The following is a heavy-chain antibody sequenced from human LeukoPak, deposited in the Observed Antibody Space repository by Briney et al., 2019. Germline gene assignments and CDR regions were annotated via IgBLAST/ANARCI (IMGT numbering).Heavy chain of an antibody. J-gene: IGHJ3*02. CDR2: IHYSGRT. CDR1: GGSVSGYY. V-gene: IGHV4-59*02. D-gene: IGHD6-13*01. CDR3: VRDSGYSSSWYLIDDHFDI. Sequence: SETLSLTCAVSGGSVSGYYWSWVRQFPGRRLEWIGYIHYSGRTNYNPSLKSRITLSLETSSNQISLELKSVTSADTALYYCVRDSGYSSSWYLIDDHFDIWGQGTMVIVSA.